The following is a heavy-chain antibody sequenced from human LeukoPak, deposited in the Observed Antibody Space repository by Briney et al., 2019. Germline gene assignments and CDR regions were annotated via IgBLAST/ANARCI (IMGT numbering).Heavy chain of an antibody. CDR3: ARDIAVAGPFDY. Sequence: GASVKVSCKASGYTFTSYAMHWVRQAPGQRLEWMGWINAGNGNTKYSQEFQGRVTITRDTSASTAYMELSSLRSEDMAVYYCARDIAVAGPFDYWGQGTLVTVSS. V-gene: IGHV1-3*03. J-gene: IGHJ4*02. CDR1: GYTFTSYA. D-gene: IGHD6-19*01. CDR2: INAGNGNT.